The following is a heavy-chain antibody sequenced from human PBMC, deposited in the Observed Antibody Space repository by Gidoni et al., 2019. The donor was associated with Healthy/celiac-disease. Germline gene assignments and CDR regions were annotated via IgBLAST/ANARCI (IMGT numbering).Heavy chain of an antibody. V-gene: IGHV3-15*01. Sequence: EVQLVEAGGDSVEPGGSTRPSGAAAGFTFSKAWRSWVRQAPGKGLAWFGRISGTTAGGTTDYAAPVNCRFTISRDDSKNTLYLLMISLKTEDTAVYYCTTEGVVVTATSAEYFQHWGQGTLVTVSS. D-gene: IGHD2-21*02. J-gene: IGHJ1*01. CDR1: GFTFSKAW. CDR3: TTEGVVVTATSAEYFQH. CDR2: ISGTTAGGTT.